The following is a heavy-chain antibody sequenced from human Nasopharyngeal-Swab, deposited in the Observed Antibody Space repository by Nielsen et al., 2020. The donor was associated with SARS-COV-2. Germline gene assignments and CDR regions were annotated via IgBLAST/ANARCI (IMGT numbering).Heavy chain of an antibody. J-gene: IGHJ4*02. CDR1: GYSISSGYY. CDR3: ARQGSSSRTFDY. CDR2: INHSGST. V-gene: IGHV4-38-2*02. D-gene: IGHD6-13*01. Sequence: SETLSLTCTVSGYSISSGYYWSWIRQPPGRGLEWIGEINHSGSTNSNPSLKSRVTISVATSKNQFSLKLSSVTAADTAVYYCARQGSSSRTFDYWGQGTLVTVSS.